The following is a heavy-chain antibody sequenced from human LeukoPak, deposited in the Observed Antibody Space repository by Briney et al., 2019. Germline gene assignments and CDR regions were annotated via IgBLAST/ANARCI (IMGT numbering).Heavy chain of an antibody. CDR2: IRYDGSNK. V-gene: IGHV3-30*02. CDR3: AREMGPYGDYKRRSFDY. D-gene: IGHD4-17*01. J-gene: IGHJ4*02. CDR1: GFTFSSYG. Sequence: HPGGSLRLSCAASGFTFSSYGMHWVRQAPGKGLEWVAFIRYDGSNKYYADSVKGRFTISRDNSKNTLYLQMNSLRAEDTAVYHCAREMGPYGDYKRRSFDYWGQGTLVTVSS.